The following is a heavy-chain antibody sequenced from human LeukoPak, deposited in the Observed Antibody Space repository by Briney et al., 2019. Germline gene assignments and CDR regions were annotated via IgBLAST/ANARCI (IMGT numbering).Heavy chain of an antibody. D-gene: IGHD3-16*01. CDR3: TKVLWGLTLLSSDY. CDR1: GESISGFY. V-gene: IGHV4-59*01. Sequence: ASETLSLTCTVSGESISGFYWTWIRQPPGKGLEWIGYVYYSGSTNYNPSLKSRVTISVDTSKNQFSLKLSSVTAADTALYYCTKVLWGLTLLSSDYWGQGTLVTVSS. J-gene: IGHJ4*02. CDR2: VYYSGST.